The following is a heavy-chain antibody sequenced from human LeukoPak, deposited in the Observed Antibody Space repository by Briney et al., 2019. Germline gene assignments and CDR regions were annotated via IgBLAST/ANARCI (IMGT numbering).Heavy chain of an antibody. CDR3: ARVAVWGSYREGAFDI. D-gene: IGHD3-16*02. CDR2: INPNSGGT. V-gene: IGHV1-2*02. J-gene: IGHJ3*02. Sequence: ASVKVSCKASGYTFTGYYMHWVRQAPGQGPEWMGWINPNSGGTNYAQKFQGRVTMTRDTSISTAYMELSRLRSDDTAVYYCARVAVWGSYREGAFDIWGQGTMVTVSS. CDR1: GYTFTGYY.